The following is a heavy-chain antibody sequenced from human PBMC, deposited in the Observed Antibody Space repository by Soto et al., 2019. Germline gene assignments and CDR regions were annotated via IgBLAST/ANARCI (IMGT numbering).Heavy chain of an antibody. CDR3: AKDLGSSWYLYYYYGMDV. Sequence: GGSLRLSCAASGFTFSSYGMHWVRQAPGKGLEWVAVISYDGSNKYYADSVKGRFTISRDNSKNTLYLQMNSLRAEDTAVYYCAKDLGSSWYLYYYYGMDVWGQGPTVTSP. J-gene: IGHJ6*02. CDR2: ISYDGSNK. D-gene: IGHD6-13*01. V-gene: IGHV3-30*18. CDR1: GFTFSSYG.